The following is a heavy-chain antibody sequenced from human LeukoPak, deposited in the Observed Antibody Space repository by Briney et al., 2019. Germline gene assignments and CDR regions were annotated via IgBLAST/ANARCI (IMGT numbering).Heavy chain of an antibody. V-gene: IGHV3-53*01. Sequence: GGSLRLSCAASGFAVSSNYMSWVRQAPGKGLEWVSYLSSGITTNYVDSAKGRFTISRDNSRNTVYLQMNSLRAEDTAVYYCASEVVHLSTVIIKRIVWGQGTLITVSS. D-gene: IGHD4-11*01. CDR2: LSSGITT. J-gene: IGHJ4*02. CDR1: GFAVSSNY. CDR3: ASEVVHLSTVIIKRIV.